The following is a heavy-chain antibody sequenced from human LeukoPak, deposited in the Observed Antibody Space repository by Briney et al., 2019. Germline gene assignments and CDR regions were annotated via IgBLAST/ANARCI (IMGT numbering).Heavy chain of an antibody. J-gene: IGHJ4*02. CDR2: ISTYNGDT. Sequence: ASVKDSCRASGYTFKNYAISWVRQAPGQGLEWMAWISTYNGDTHYAQKFQGRVTMTTDTSTSTAYMELRSLRSDDTAVYYCARDPSNTSGRYVYFDYWGQGTLVTVSS. D-gene: IGHD6-19*01. CDR1: GYTFKNYA. CDR3: ARDPSNTSGRYVYFDY. V-gene: IGHV1-18*01.